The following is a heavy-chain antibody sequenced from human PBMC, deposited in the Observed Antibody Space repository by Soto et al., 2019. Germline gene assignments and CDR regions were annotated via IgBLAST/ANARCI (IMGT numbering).Heavy chain of an antibody. V-gene: IGHV4-59*01. CDR3: ARVGGDDFGDSGGFDY. CDR2: IYYSRRT. J-gene: IGHJ4*02. Sequence: SETLSLTCTVSGGSIRDYFWTWIRQPPGKGLEWIGYIYYSRRTNYNPSLKSRVSISVDTSKNHFSLQLRSVTAADTAVYYCARVGGDDFGDSGGFDYWGQGTLVTVSS. D-gene: IGHD4-17*01. CDR1: GGSIRDYF.